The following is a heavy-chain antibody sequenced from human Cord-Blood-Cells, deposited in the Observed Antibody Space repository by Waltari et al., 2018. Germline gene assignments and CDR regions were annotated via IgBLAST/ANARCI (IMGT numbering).Heavy chain of an antibody. D-gene: IGHD1-26*01. V-gene: IGHV3-33*01. CDR3: ARDSGGSYLPYYYYGMDV. CDR1: GFTFSSYG. CDR2: IWYDGSNK. Sequence: QVQLVESGGGVVQPGRSLRLSCAASGFTFSSYGMHWVRQAPGKGLEWVAVIWYDGSNKYYADSVKGRFTISRDNSKNTLYLQMNSLRAEDTAVYYCARDSGGSYLPYYYYGMDVWGQGTTVTVSS. J-gene: IGHJ6*02.